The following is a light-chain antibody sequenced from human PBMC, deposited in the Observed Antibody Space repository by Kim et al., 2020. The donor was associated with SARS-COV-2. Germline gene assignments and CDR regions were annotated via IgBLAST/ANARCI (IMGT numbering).Light chain of an antibody. CDR3: QQTYSTPLT. CDR2: AAA. V-gene: IGKV1-39*01. Sequence: DIQMTQSPSSLSASLGDRVTITCRASQSITSYLNWFQQKPGKAPKILIYAAASLQRGVPSRFSGRGSGTEFTLTITSLQPDDVATYYCQQTYSTPLTFGGGTKVDIK. CDR1: QSITSY. J-gene: IGKJ4*01.